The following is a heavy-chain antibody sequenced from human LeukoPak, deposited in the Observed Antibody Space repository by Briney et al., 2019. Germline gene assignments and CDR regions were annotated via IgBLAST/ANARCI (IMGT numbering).Heavy chain of an antibody. V-gene: IGHV3-30*02. CDR3: ARSPQYQLLWARYAFDI. CDR1: GFTFSSYG. D-gene: IGHD2-2*01. Sequence: GGSLRLSCAASGFTFSSYGMHWVRQAPGKGLEWVAFIRYDGSNKYYADSVKGRFTISRDNSKNTLYLQMSSLRAEDTAVYYCARSPQYQLLWARYAFDIWGQGTMVTVSS. CDR2: IRYDGSNK. J-gene: IGHJ3*02.